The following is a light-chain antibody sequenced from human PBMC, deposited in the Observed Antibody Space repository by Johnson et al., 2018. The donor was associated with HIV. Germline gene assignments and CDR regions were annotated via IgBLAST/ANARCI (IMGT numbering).Light chain of an antibody. CDR2: DNN. Sequence: QAVLTQPPSVSAAPGQKVTISCSGSSSNIENNYVSWYQQLPGTAPKLLIYDNNKRPSGIPDRFSGSKSGTSATLGIAGLQTGDEADYFCGTWDTILQTFVFGTGTEVSVL. CDR1: SSNIENNY. V-gene: IGLV1-51*01. CDR3: GTWDTILQTFV. J-gene: IGLJ1*01.